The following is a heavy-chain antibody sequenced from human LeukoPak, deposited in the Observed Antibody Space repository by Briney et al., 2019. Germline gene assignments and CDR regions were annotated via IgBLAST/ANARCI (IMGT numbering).Heavy chain of an antibody. J-gene: IGHJ6*03. CDR1: GESFSGYY. Sequence: PSEALSLTCAVYGESFSGYYWSWIRQPPGKGLEWIGEINHSGSTNYNPSLKSRVTTSVDTSKSQFSLKLSSVTAADTATYYCARNTYYYGSGSYYYYYYMDVWGKGTTVTVSS. D-gene: IGHD3-10*01. V-gene: IGHV4-34*01. CDR3: ARNTYYYGSGSYYYYYYMDV. CDR2: INHSGST.